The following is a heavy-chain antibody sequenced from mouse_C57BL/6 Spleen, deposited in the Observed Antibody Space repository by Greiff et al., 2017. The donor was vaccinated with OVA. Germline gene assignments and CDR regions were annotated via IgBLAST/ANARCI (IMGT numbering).Heavy chain of an antibody. Sequence: QVQLQQSGAELVKPGASVKLSCKASGYTFTSYWMHWVKQRPGQGLEWIGMIHPNSGSTNYNEKFKSKATLTVDKSSSTAYMQLSSLTSEDSAVYYCARGGYYGSSWWYVDVWGTGTTVTVSS. CDR1: GYTFTSYW. CDR2: IHPNSGST. CDR3: ARGGYYGSSWWYVDV. D-gene: IGHD1-1*01. V-gene: IGHV1-64*01. J-gene: IGHJ1*03.